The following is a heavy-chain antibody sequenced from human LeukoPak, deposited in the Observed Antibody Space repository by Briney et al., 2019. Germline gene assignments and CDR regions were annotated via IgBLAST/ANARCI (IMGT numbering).Heavy chain of an antibody. CDR2: IRYDGNYK. CDR1: GFIFSAYG. V-gene: IGHV3-30*02. J-gene: IGHJ4*02. D-gene: IGHD6-13*01. CDR3: AKDGSSWYDY. Sequence: GGSLRLSCAASGFIFSAYGMHWVRQAPGKGPEWVAFIRYDGNYKYYADSVKGRFTISRDNSKNTLYLQMNSLRAEGTAVYYCAKDGSSWYDYWGQGTLVTVSS.